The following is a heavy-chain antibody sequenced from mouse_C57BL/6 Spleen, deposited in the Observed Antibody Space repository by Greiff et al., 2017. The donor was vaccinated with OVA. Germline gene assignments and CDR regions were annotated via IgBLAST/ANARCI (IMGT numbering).Heavy chain of an antibody. J-gene: IGHJ2*01. Sequence: QVQLQQSGAELVKPGASVKISCKASGYAFSSYWMNWVKQRPGKGLEWIGQIYPGDGDTNYNGKFKGKATLTADKSSSTAYMQLSSLTSEDSAVYFCARGAITTVAFDYWGQGTTLTVSS. V-gene: IGHV1-80*01. CDR3: ARGAITTVAFDY. CDR2: IYPGDGDT. D-gene: IGHD1-1*01. CDR1: GYAFSSYW.